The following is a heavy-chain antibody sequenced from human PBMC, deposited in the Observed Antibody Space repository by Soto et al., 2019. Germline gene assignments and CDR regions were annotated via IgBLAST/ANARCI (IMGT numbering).Heavy chain of an antibody. J-gene: IGHJ3*02. CDR1: GGNFSSYT. V-gene: IGHV1-69*08. CDR2: IIPILGIA. Sequence: QVQLVQSGAEVKKPGSSVKVSCKASGGNFSSYTISWVRQAPGQGLEWMGRIIPILGIANYAQKFQGRVTMTADKSTSTAYMELSSLRSEDPAVYYCARDRAVPIWGQGTMFTVSS. CDR3: ARDRAVPI.